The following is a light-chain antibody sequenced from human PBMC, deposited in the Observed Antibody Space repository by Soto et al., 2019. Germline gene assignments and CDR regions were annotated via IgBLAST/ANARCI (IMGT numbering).Light chain of an antibody. Sequence: DIQMTQSPSTLYASVGDRVSITCRASQRVDRYLAWYQQKPGKAPQLLIYDASRLESGVPSRFSGSGSGTEFTLTISSLQPDDFTAFACKQYNDFTWTLAQPIKVDIK. J-gene: IGKJ1*01. V-gene: IGKV1-5*01. CDR3: KQYNDFTWT. CDR2: DAS. CDR1: QRVDRY.